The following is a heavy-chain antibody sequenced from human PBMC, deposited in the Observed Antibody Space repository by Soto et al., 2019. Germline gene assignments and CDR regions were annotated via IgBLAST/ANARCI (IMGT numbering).Heavy chain of an antibody. V-gene: IGHV1-24*01. CDR1: GYTLTELS. CDR3: AILRLVSGQYSYYFGLHV. CDR2: VDPADGGT. Sequence: GASVKVSCKVSGYTLTELSMHWGRRAPGEGLEWMGGVDPADGGTTYTQQSQGRATMTEDTSTDTAYIELSSLRSEDTAVYYWAILRLVSGQYSYYFGLHVGGQATTVTVAS. D-gene: IGHD1-26*01. J-gene: IGHJ6*01.